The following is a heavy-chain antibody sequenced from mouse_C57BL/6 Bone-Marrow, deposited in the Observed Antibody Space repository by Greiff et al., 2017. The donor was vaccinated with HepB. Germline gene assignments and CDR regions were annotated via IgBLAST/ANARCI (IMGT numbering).Heavy chain of an antibody. J-gene: IGHJ2*01. CDR1: GYTFTSYG. CDR3: ARDYYGSSYDYFDY. V-gene: IGHV1-81*01. CDR2: IYPRSGNT. Sequence: VQVVESGAELARPGASVKLSCKASGYTFTSYGISWVKQRTGQGLEWIGEIYPRSGNTYYNEKFKGKATLTADKSSSTAYMELRSLTSEDSAVYFCARDYYGSSYDYFDYWGQGTTLTVSS. D-gene: IGHD1-1*01.